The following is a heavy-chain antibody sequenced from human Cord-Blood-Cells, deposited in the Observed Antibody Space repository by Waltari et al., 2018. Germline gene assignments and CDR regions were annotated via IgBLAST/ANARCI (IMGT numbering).Heavy chain of an antibody. Sequence: QVQLGQSGAEVKNPGASVKVSCKASGYPLEASHINWGGQAPGQGLEWMGWINPNSGGTNYAQKFQGWVTMTRDTSISTAYMGLSRLRSDDTAVYYCARDLAGDSSYWGQGTLVTVSS. V-gene: IGHV1-2*04. D-gene: IGHD3-22*01. CDR2: INPNSGGT. CDR3: ARDLAGDSSY. CDR1: GYPLEASH. J-gene: IGHJ4*02.